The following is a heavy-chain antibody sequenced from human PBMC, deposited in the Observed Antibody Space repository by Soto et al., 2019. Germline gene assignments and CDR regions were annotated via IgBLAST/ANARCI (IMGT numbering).Heavy chain of an antibody. J-gene: IGHJ4*02. CDR3: AGRDGDPGADF. Sequence: QLLLQESGPRLVKPSETLSLICSVSGGSVTRSDYYWGWIRQPPGKGLEWVASVSFSGSTYYNPSLRSRVHVSMARSKNHFSLQLSSVTAAGTALYFCAGRDGDPGADFWGPGTLVTVSS. D-gene: IGHD3-3*01. CDR2: VSFSGST. V-gene: IGHV4-39*02. CDR1: GGSVTRSDYY.